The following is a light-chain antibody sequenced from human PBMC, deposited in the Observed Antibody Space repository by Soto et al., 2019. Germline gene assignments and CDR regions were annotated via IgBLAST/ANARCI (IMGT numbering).Light chain of an antibody. J-gene: IGKJ1*01. Sequence: EIVLTQSPATLSLSPGERATLSCRASQSVSSYLAWYQQKPGQAPRLLISGASNRATDIPDRFSGSGSRTDFTLAINKMEPEDFAVYYCLQYASSPRTFGQGTKVDIK. CDR1: QSVSSY. CDR3: LQYASSPRT. V-gene: IGKV3-20*01. CDR2: GAS.